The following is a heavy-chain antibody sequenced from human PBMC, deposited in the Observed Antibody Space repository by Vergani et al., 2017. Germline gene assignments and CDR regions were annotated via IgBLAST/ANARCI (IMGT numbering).Heavy chain of an antibody. CDR1: GDSFSINY. Sequence: QLQLQESGPGLVKPSETLSLTCTVSGDSFSINYWTWIRQTPGKGLEWIGYIYNTGNTNYNPSLKSRVTISIDKSKNEFYLELNSVTAADTAVYYCARVSRPYSGYDFRLDSWGQGNLVTVSS. J-gene: IGHJ4*02. V-gene: IGHV4-59*01. CDR3: ARVSRPYSGYDFRLDS. D-gene: IGHD5-12*01. CDR2: IYNTGNT.